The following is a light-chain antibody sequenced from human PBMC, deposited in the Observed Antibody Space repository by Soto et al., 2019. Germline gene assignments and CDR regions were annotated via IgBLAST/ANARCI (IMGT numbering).Light chain of an antibody. CDR3: QQYKSYPYT. CDR2: DAS. CDR1: QSISSW. Sequence: DIQMTQSPSTLSASVGDRVTITCRASQSISSWLAWYQQIPGKSPKLLTYDASTLESGVPSRFSGSGSGTEFTLTISSLQPDDFATYYCQQYKSYPYTFGQGTKLEIK. V-gene: IGKV1-5*01. J-gene: IGKJ2*01.